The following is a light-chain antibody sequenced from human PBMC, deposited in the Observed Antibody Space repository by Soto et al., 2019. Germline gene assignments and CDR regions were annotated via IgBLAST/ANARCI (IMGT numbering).Light chain of an antibody. J-gene: IGLJ2*01. CDR2: SND. Sequence: QSVLTQPPSASGTPGQRVTISCSGSSSSIGSNTVNWYQQLPGTAPKLLIYSNDRRPSGVPDRFSGSKSATSASLAISGLQSEDEADYYCAAWDDSLTGYVVFGGGTKVTVL. CDR1: SSSIGSNT. CDR3: AAWDDSLTGYVV. V-gene: IGLV1-44*01.